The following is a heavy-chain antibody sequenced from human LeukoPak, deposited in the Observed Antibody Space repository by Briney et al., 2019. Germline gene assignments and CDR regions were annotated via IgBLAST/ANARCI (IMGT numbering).Heavy chain of an antibody. CDR2: INAGNGNT. CDR3: ARDRNPPHIVVVTAIHY. V-gene: IGHV1-3*03. J-gene: IGHJ4*02. CDR1: GYTFTSYA. Sequence: GASVKVSCKASGYTFTSYAMHWVRQAPGQRLEWMGWINAGNGNTKYSQEFQGRVTITRDTSASTAYMELSSLRSEDMAVYYCARDRNPPHIVVVTAIHYWGQGTLVTVSS. D-gene: IGHD2-21*02.